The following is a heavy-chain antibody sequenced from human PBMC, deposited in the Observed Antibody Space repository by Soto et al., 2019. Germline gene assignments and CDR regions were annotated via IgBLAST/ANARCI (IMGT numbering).Heavy chain of an antibody. V-gene: IGHV3-30*18. D-gene: IGHD3-10*01. CDR2: ISSDGKDK. CDR1: GFTFSSYA. CDR3: AKDSGRGSADYYFDY. Sequence: PGGSLRLSCAASGFTFSSYAIHWVRQAPGKGLEWGAVISSDGKDKYSADSMKGRFAISRDNSKNTLYLRMNSLRAEDTAVYYCAKDSGRGSADYYFDYWGQGT. J-gene: IGHJ4*02.